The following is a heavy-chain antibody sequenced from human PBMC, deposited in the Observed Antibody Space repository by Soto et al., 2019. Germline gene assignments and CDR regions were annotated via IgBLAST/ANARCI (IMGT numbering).Heavy chain of an antibody. J-gene: IGHJ4*02. V-gene: IGHV1-3*01. CDR3: ASPSYGSGSYY. Sequence: QVQLMQSGAEVKKPGASVKVSCKASGYTFSSYALHWVRQAPGQRLEWMGWINAGNGNTKYSQKFQGRVTFTRDTSASTAYMELSSLRSEDTAVYYCASPSYGSGSYYWGQGTLVTVSS. D-gene: IGHD3-10*01. CDR1: GYTFSSYA. CDR2: INAGNGNT.